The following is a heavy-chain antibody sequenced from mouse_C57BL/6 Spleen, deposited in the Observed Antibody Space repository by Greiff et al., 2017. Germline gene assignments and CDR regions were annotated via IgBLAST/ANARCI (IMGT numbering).Heavy chain of an antibody. CDR2: LDPSDSET. Sequence: QVQLQPPGAELVRPGSSVKLSCKASGYTFPSYWMNWVKQRPIPGLEWIGTLDPSDSETLYNLKFKDKATLPVHKSSSTSYMRLSSLTSEDSAVYYCAISYYSSSYWYFDVWGTGTTVTVAS. J-gene: IGHJ1*03. CDR1: GYTFPSYW. D-gene: IGHD1-1*01. CDR3: AISYYSSSYWYFDV. V-gene: IGHV1-52*01.